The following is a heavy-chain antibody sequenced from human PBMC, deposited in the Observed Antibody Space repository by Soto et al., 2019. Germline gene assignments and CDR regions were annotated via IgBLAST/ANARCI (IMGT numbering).Heavy chain of an antibody. CDR3: ARVGATIFGVIDF. CDR1: GYSFFSYY. J-gene: IGHJ4*02. V-gene: IGHV1-46*01. Sequence: ASVKVSCKASGYSFFSYYIHWVRQAPGQGLEWMGRFLASGGNTDYAQRFRGRVSMTRDTSSTNTVSLEVTSLTSDDTAVYYCARVGATIFGVIDFWGQGTRVTVSS. D-gene: IGHD3-3*02. CDR2: FLASGGNT.